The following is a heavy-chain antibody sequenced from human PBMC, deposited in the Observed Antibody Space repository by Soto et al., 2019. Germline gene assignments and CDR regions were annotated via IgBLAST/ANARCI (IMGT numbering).Heavy chain of an antibody. D-gene: IGHD3-3*01. CDR2: INPATGAA. Sequence: QLHLVQSGAVVKKPGASVTVSCSASGYPVTAYYMHWVRQAPGRGLEWMGGINPATGAAKYTQTFQGRLTMPRDTTTGTVFMELGGLTSEDTPVFSCARGGGVGVAGSAAFDMWGQGTLVTVSS. V-gene: IGHV1-2*02. CDR1: GYPVTAYY. J-gene: IGHJ3*02. CDR3: ARGGGVGVAGSAAFDM.